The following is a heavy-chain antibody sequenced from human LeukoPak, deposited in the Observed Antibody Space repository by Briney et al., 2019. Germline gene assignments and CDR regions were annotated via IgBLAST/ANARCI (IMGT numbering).Heavy chain of an antibody. CDR3: ARLYSYACDY. Sequence: SETLSLTCAVSGGSISSSNWWSWVRQPPGKGLEWIGEIYHSGSTNYNPSLKSRVTISVDTSKNQFSLKLSSVTAADTAVYYCARLYSYACDYWGQGTLVTVSS. CDR2: IYHSGST. D-gene: IGHD5-18*01. V-gene: IGHV4-4*02. J-gene: IGHJ4*02. CDR1: GGSISSSNW.